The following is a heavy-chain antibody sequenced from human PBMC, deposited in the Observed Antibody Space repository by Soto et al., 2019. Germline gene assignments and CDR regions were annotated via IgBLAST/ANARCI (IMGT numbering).Heavy chain of an antibody. Sequence: QVQLVQSGAEVKKPGASVKVSCKASGYTFTSDDINWVRQATGQGLEWMGWMNRNSGNTGYAQKFQGGVTMTWKTSISTAYMELSSLRSEDTAVYYWARERRLGIDGMDVWGQGTTVTVSS. CDR3: ARERRLGIDGMDV. J-gene: IGHJ6*02. V-gene: IGHV1-8*01. D-gene: IGHD7-27*01. CDR1: GYTFTSDD. CDR2: MNRNSGNT.